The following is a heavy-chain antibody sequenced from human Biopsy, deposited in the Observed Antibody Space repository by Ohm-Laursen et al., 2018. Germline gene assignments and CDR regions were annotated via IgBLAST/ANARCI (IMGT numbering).Heavy chain of an antibody. J-gene: IGHJ4*02. V-gene: IGHV1-69*01. D-gene: IGHD1-1*01. CDR2: INSMFGTT. CDR1: GYTLISYD. CDR3: AKRGVERGRPLAY. Sequence: ASSVKVSCKASGYTLISYDIDWVRQAPGQGLEWMGEINSMFGTTNYAQTFQGRVTITADESTSTAYMEVSSLRSEDTAAYYCAKRGVERGRPLAYWGQGTLVTVSS.